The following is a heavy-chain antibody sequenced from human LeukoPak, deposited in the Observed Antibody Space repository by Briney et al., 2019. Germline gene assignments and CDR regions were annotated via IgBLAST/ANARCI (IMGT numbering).Heavy chain of an antibody. CDR3: AKAARRSLRGGMRD. J-gene: IGHJ4*02. V-gene: IGHV3-9*01. CDR1: GFTFDDYA. CDR2: ISWNSGSI. D-gene: IGHD4-23*01. Sequence: PGGSLRLSCAASGFTFDDYAMHWVRQAPGKGLEWVSGISWNSGSIGHADSVKGRFTISRDNAKNSLYLQMNSLRAEDTALYYCAKAARRSLRGGMRDWGQETLVTVSS.